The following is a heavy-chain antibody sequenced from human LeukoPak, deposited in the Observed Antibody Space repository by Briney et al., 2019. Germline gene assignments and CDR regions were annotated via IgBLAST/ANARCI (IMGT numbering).Heavy chain of an antibody. V-gene: IGHV3-11*01. CDR1: GFTFSDYC. J-gene: IGHJ4*02. D-gene: IGHD5-12*01. Sequence: GGSLRLSCAASGFTFSDYCMSWIRQAPGKGLEWVSYISSSGSTIYYADSVKGRFTISRDNAKNSLYLQMNSLRAEDTAVYYCAIYPTHIRYIVATMWGQGTLVTVSS. CDR2: ISSSGSTI. CDR3: AIYPTHIRYIVATM.